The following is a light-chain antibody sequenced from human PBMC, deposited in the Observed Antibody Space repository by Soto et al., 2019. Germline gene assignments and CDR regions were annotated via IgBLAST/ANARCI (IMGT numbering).Light chain of an antibody. J-gene: IGKJ2*01. CDR3: QQTFSRPYT. CDR2: AAS. Sequence: DIQMTQSPSSLSASVGDRVTITCRASQIVRSNLXWYQQKPGKVPELLIYAASTLQPGVPSRFRGSGSGTDFTLTVSSLQPEDFATYHCQQTFSRPYTFGQGTKLEIE. CDR1: QIVRSN. V-gene: IGKV1-39*01.